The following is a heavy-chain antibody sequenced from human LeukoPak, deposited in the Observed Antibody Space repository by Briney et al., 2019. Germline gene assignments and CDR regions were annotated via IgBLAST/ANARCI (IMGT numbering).Heavy chain of an antibody. CDR3: AKGGWLDD. D-gene: IGHD6-19*01. CDR2: VTGRSDKT. V-gene: IGHV3-23*01. J-gene: IGHJ4*02. CDR1: GFNFNKYD. Sequence: GGSLRLSCAAPGFNFNKYDMTWARQAPGKGLEWVSTVTGRSDKTYYTDSVKGRFVTSRDNSKDTLYLQMNSLRAEDTALYHCAKGGWLDDLGQGALVTVSS.